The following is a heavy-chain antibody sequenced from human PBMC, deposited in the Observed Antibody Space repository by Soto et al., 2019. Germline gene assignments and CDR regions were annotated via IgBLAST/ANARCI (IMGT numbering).Heavy chain of an antibody. D-gene: IGHD3-22*01. J-gene: IGHJ4*02. Sequence: GGSLRCTCAASGVILRSNNNNWIRQAPGKGLEWLSSISANGRNAYYADSVKGRFTISRDRSKNTLYLQLDSLRVEDTAIYFCAKDLSSLGWLALGAPFDSWVQGTLVTVS. CDR1: GVILRSNN. CDR2: ISANGRNA. CDR3: AKDLSSLGWLALGAPFDS. V-gene: IGHV3-23*01.